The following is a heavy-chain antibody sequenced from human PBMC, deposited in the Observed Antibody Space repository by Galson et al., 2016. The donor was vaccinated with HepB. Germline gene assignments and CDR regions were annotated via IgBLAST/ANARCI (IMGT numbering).Heavy chain of an antibody. J-gene: IGHJ4*02. Sequence: CAISGDSVSSNGAAWNWIRQSPSRGLEWLGRTYYRSKWYNDYAVSVKSRITIKPDTSKNQFSLQLNSMTPEDTAVYYCTRAIQGLSLRRGFDYWGQGTLATVSS. CDR1: GDSVSSNGAA. D-gene: IGHD4-17*01. CDR2: TYYRSKWYN. V-gene: IGHV6-1*01. CDR3: TRAIQGLSLRRGFDY.